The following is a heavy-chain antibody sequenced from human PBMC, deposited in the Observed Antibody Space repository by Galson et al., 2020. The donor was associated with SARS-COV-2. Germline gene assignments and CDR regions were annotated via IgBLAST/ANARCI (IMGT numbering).Heavy chain of an antibody. CDR3: VREVSCSSTGCPAGNAFDI. CDR1: GFTVSSNY. V-gene: IGHV3-53*01. D-gene: IGHD2-2*01. CDR2: IYSGGST. Sequence: GGSLRLSCAASGFTVSSNYMSWVRQAPGKGLEWVSVIYSGGSTYYADSVKGRFTISKDNSKNTRYLQLNSLRAEDTAVYHCVREVSCSSTGCPAGNAFDIWGQGTMVTVSS. J-gene: IGHJ3*02.